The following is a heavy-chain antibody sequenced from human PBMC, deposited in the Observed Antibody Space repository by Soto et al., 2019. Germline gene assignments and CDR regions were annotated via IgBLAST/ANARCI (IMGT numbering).Heavy chain of an antibody. D-gene: IGHD6-19*01. V-gene: IGHV3-33*01. CDR2: IWYDGSSM. CDR3: AAETVAGID. J-gene: IGHJ4*02. CDR1: GFTFSRYG. Sequence: QVHLVESGGGVVQPGRSLRLSCAASGFTFSRYGMHWVRQAPGKGLEWVAVIWYDGSSMYYADSVKGRFTISRDNSKNTLYLQMNSLRAEDTAVYYCAAETVAGIDWGQGTLVTVSS.